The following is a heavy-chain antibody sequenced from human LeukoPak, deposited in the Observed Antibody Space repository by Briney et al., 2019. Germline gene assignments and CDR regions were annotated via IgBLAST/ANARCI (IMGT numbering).Heavy chain of an antibody. V-gene: IGHV3-74*01. D-gene: IGHD6-13*01. Sequence: SGGSLRLSCAASGFTFSSHWMHWVRQAPGKGLVWVSRINSDGSSTSYADSVKGQFTISRDNAKNTLYLQMNSLRAEDTAVYYCARVKLATQTAWFDPWGQGTLVTVSS. J-gene: IGHJ5*02. CDR3: ARVKLATQTAWFDP. CDR2: INSDGSST. CDR1: GFTFSSHW.